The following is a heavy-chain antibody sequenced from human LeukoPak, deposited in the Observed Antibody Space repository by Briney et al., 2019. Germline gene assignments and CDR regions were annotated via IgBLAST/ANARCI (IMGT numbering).Heavy chain of an antibody. CDR2: ISGSGGST. J-gene: IGHJ6*02. V-gene: IGHV3-23*01. CDR1: GFTFNSYA. Sequence: GGSLRLSCAAPGFTFNSYAMSWVRQAPGKGLEWVSAISGSGGSTYYADSVKGRFTISRDNSKNTVYLQMNSLRGEDTAVYYCARDLSYFSLDVRGQGTTVTVSS. CDR3: ARDLSYFSLDV.